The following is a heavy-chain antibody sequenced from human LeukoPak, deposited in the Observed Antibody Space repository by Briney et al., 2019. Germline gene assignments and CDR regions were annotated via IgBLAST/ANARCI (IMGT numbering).Heavy chain of an antibody. J-gene: IGHJ6*03. V-gene: IGHV4-39*07. CDR2: IYYSGST. CDR1: GGSISSSSYY. CDR3: ARALDVAPRYYYYYYMDV. D-gene: IGHD1-1*01. Sequence: SETLSLTCTVSGGSISSSSYYWGWIRQPPGKGLEWIGSIYYSGSTYYNPSLKSRVTISVDTSKNQFSLKLSSVTAADTAVYYCARALDVAPRYYYYYYMDVWGKGTTVTVSS.